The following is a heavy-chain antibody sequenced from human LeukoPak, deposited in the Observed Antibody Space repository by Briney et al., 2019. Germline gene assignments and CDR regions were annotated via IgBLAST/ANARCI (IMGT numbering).Heavy chain of an antibody. CDR3: ARAQSYGDYPWYFDY. D-gene: IGHD4-17*01. CDR2: IWYDGSNK. Sequence: EGSLRLSCAAPGFTFSSYGMHWVRQAPGKGLEWVAVIWYDGSNKYYADSVKGRFTISRDNSKNTLYLQMNSLRAEDTAVYYCARAQSYGDYPWYFDYWGQGTLVTVSS. J-gene: IGHJ4*02. CDR1: GFTFSSYG. V-gene: IGHV3-33*01.